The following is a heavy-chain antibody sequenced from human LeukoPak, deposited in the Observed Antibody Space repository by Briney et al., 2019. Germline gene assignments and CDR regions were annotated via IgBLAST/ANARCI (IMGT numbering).Heavy chain of an antibody. CDR2: ISYDGSNE. J-gene: IGHJ4*02. D-gene: IGHD3-22*01. V-gene: IGHV3-30*04. CDR3: ARELVYDSSGYYF. CDR1: GFTFSSYV. Sequence: GGSLRLSCAASGFTFSSYVMHWVRQAPGKGLEWVAIISYDGSNEYYADSVKGRFTISRDNSKNTLYLQMNSLRAADTAVYYCARELVYDSSGYYFWGQGTLVTVSS.